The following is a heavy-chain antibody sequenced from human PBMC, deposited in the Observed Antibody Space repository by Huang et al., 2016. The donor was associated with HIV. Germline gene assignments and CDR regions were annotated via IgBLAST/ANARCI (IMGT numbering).Heavy chain of an antibody. CDR3: ATKTAAMDI. V-gene: IGHV3-7*01. D-gene: IGHD1-7*01. J-gene: IGHJ6*02. CDR2: IKQDESEK. CDR1: TFRFGAYW. Sequence: VESGGRLVQPGGSIRLSCVGSTFRFGAYWMSWVRQSPGKGVEWVANIKQDESEKYYVDSVKGRFNISRDNAKKVLFLEMNNVRVEDTATYYCATKTAAMDIWGQGTTVTVS.